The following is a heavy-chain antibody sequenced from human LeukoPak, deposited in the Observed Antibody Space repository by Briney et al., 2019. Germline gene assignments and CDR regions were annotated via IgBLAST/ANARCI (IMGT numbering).Heavy chain of an antibody. Sequence: SETLSLTCAVYGGSFSGYYWSWIRQPPGKGLEWIGEINHSGSTNYNPSLKSRVTISVDTSKNQFSLKLSSVTAADTAVYYCARSNMVRGVHALDYWGQGTLVTVSS. CDR1: GGSFSGYY. J-gene: IGHJ4*02. CDR2: INHSGST. CDR3: ARSNMVRGVHALDY. D-gene: IGHD3-10*01. V-gene: IGHV4-34*01.